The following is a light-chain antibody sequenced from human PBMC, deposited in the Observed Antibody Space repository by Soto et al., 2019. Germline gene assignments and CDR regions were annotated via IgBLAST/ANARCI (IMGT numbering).Light chain of an antibody. V-gene: IGKV3-11*01. J-gene: IGKJ5*01. CDR2: DAS. Sequence: EVVVTQSPATLSVSPGEIATLSCRASESVGRHLAWYHQKPGQAPKLLIFDASTRATGVPARFSGSGSGTEFTLTISSLEPEDFAVYYCQQRSNWPPEGTFGQGTRLEIK. CDR3: QQRSNWPPEGT. CDR1: ESVGRH.